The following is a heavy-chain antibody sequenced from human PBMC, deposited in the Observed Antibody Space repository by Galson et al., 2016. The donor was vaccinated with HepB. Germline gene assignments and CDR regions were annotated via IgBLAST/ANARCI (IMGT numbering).Heavy chain of an antibody. CDR3: AKGPYARQQLVPVRFDP. V-gene: IGHV3-23*01. CDR2: ISGSGGSP. J-gene: IGHJ5*02. CDR1: GFTFSSYA. D-gene: IGHD6-13*01. Sequence: SLRLSCAASGFTFSSYAMSWVRQAPGKGLEWVSAISGSGGSPYYADSVKGRFTISRDNSKNTLYLQMNSLRAEDTAVYYCAKGPYARQQLVPVRFDPWGQGTLVTVSS.